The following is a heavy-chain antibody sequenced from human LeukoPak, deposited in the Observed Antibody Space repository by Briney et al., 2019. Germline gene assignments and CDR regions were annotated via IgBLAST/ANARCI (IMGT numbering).Heavy chain of an antibody. D-gene: IGHD3-3*01. J-gene: IGHJ5*02. Sequence: PSETLSLTCAVYGGSFSGYYWSWIRQPPGKGLEWIGEINHSGSTNYNPSLKSRVTISVDTSKNQFSLKLSSVTAADTAVYYCARGPATFGVVIILPFDPWGQGTLVTVSS. CDR3: ARGPATFGVVIILPFDP. CDR2: INHSGST. CDR1: GGSFSGYY. V-gene: IGHV4-34*01.